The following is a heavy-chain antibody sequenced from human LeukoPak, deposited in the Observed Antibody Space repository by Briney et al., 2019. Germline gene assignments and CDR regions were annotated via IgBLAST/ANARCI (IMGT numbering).Heavy chain of an antibody. D-gene: IGHD2-15*01. CDR3: ARLYCSGGSCYGYYYYYMDV. Sequence: SETLSLTCAVYGGSFSGDYWSLIRQPPAKGLEWIGEINHSGSTNYNPSLKSRVTISVDTSKNQFSLKLSSVTAADTAVYYCARLYCSGGSCYGYYYYYMDVWGKGTTVTVSS. J-gene: IGHJ6*03. V-gene: IGHV4-34*01. CDR2: INHSGST. CDR1: GGSFSGDY.